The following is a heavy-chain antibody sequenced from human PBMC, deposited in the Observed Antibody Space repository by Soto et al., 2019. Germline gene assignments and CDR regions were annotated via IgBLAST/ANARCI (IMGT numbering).Heavy chain of an antibody. CDR3: ARDFYPLAYYFDP. Sequence: QVQLVQSEAEVKKPGASVKVSCEASGYTFINHGISWVRQAPGQGLEWMGWVSGSNGNTKYAQKFQGRVTMTTETSTSTAHMERRNLRSDDTAVYFCARDFYPLAYYFDPWGQGTLVTFSS. CDR1: GYTFINHG. J-gene: IGHJ4*02. V-gene: IGHV1-18*04. CDR2: VSGSNGNT.